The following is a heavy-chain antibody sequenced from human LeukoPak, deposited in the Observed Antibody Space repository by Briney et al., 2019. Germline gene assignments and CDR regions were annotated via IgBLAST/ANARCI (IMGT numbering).Heavy chain of an antibody. J-gene: IGHJ6*02. CDR3: ARVKRGYCSGGSCYSLYYYNYGMDV. CDR1: GGSISSSSYY. Sequence: SETLSLTCTVSGGSISSSSYYWGWIRQPPGKGLEWIGSIYYSGSTYYNPSLKSQVTISVDTSKNQFSLKLSSVTAADTAVYYCARVKRGYCSGGSCYSLYYYNYGMDVWGQGTTVTVSS. V-gene: IGHV4-39*07. CDR2: IYYSGST. D-gene: IGHD2-15*01.